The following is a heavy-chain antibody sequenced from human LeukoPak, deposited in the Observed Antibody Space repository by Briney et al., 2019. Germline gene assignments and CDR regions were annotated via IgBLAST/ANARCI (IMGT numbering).Heavy chain of an antibody. D-gene: IGHD3/OR15-3a*01. CDR2: ITSSGSFI. J-gene: IGHJ4*02. CDR1: GFTFSSYT. CDR3: ARTGGFGTTKFDN. Sequence: NPGGSLRLSWAASGFTFSSYTMNWVRQAPGKGLEWVSSITSSGSFIYYADSMRGRYAISRDNAKNSLYLQMNSLRAEDTAVYYCARTGGFGTTKFDNWGQGTLVTVSS. V-gene: IGHV3-21*01.